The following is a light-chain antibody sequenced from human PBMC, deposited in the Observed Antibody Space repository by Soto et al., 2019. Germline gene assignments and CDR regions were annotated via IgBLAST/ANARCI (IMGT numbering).Light chain of an antibody. Sequence: EIVLTQSPGTLSLSPGQRPTLSCRASQSVSSTYLAWYQQKPGQAPRLLIYGASSRATGIPDRFSGSGSGTDFTLTISRLEPEDFAVYYCQQYASSPRFGGGTKVEIK. CDR3: QQYASSPR. J-gene: IGKJ4*01. CDR1: QSVSSTY. CDR2: GAS. V-gene: IGKV3-20*01.